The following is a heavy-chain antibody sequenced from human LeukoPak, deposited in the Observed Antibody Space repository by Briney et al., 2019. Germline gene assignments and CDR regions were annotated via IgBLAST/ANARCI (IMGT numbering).Heavy chain of an antibody. D-gene: IGHD1-26*01. CDR2: ISGSGGST. J-gene: IGHJ4*02. CDR1: GGSISSGGHY. Sequence: LSLTCTVSGGSISSGGHYWSWVRQAPGKGLEWVSAISGSGGSTYYADSVKGRFTISRDNSKNTLYLQMNSLRAEDTAVYYCAKDWEVGAIDYWGQGTLVTVSS. V-gene: IGHV3-23*01. CDR3: AKDWEVGAIDY.